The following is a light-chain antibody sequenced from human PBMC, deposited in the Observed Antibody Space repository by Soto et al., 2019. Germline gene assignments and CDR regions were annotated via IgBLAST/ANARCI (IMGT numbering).Light chain of an antibody. V-gene: IGKV1-5*01. Sequence: DIQMTQSPSTLSASVGDRVTVTCRASQSVSSWLAWYQQKPGKAPKLLIYDASSLESGVPSRFSGSGSGTEFTLTITSLQPDDFATYYCQQYSGYATFGQGTKVEIK. CDR1: QSVSSW. CDR3: QQYSGYAT. CDR2: DAS. J-gene: IGKJ1*01.